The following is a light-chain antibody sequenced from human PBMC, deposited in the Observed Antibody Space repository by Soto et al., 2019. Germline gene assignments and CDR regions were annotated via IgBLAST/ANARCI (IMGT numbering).Light chain of an antibody. CDR1: SSDVGGYNY. CDR3: SSYSSSSTVRYV. CDR2: DVT. J-gene: IGLJ1*01. V-gene: IGLV2-14*03. Sequence: QSALTQPASVSGSPGQSITISCTGTSSDVGGYNYISWYQQHPGKGPKLMIYDVTNRPSGVSNRFSASKSGNTASLTISGLQADDEADYYCSSYSSSSTVRYVFGTGTKSPS.